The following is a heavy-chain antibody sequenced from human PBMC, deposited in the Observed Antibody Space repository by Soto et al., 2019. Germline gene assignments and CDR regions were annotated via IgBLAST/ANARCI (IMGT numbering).Heavy chain of an antibody. Sequence: EVQLLESGGGLVQPGGSLRLSWAASGFTFSSYAMSWVRQAPGKGLEWVSAIVGSGGSTNYAESVKGRFTTSRDNSKNTLYLQMNSLRGEDTAVYYCAKARWKEVGYYDLWGRGTLVTVSS. CDR3: AKARWKEVGYYDL. CDR1: GFTFSSYA. CDR2: IVGSGGST. V-gene: IGHV3-23*01. J-gene: IGHJ2*01. D-gene: IGHD1-1*01.